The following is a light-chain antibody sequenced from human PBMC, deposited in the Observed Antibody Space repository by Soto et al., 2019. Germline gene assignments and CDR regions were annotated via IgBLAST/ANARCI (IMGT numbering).Light chain of an antibody. V-gene: IGLV2-14*01. CDR2: EVS. Sequence: QSALTQPASVSGSHGQSITISCTGTSSDVGGYNYVSWYQQHPDKAPKLMIYEVSNRPSGVSNRFSGSKSGHTASLTISGLQSEDEADYFCTSYTSYSTLDVFGTGTKVTVL. CDR1: SSDVGGYNY. J-gene: IGLJ1*01. CDR3: TSYTSYSTLDV.